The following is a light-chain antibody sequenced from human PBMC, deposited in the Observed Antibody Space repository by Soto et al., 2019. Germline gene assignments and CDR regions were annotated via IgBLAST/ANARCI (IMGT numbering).Light chain of an antibody. CDR2: DAS. J-gene: IGKJ3*01. V-gene: IGKV3-15*01. CDR1: QSIRSN. CDR3: QQYNDWPSHIT. Sequence: EVVMTQSPATLSVSPGERATLSCRASQSIRSNLAWYQQKPGQVPRLLIYDASTRATGVPARFSGSGSGTDFTLTISSLQSEDFAVYYCQQYNDWPSHITFGPGTKVDI.